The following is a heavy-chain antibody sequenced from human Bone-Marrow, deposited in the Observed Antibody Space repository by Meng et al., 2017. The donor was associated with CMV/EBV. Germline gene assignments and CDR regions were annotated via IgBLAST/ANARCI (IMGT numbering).Heavy chain of an antibody. CDR1: GYTFTSYY. CDR2: INTSGGST. Sequence: ASVKVSCKASGYTFTSYYMHWVRQAPGQGLEWMGIINTSGGSTSYAQKFQGRVTMTRDTSTSTVYMELSSLRSEDTAVYYCARDQSVGDIVVVPAAIMDYWGQGTLVTVSS. J-gene: IGHJ4*02. D-gene: IGHD2-2*02. V-gene: IGHV1-46*01. CDR3: ARDQSVGDIVVVPAAIMDY.